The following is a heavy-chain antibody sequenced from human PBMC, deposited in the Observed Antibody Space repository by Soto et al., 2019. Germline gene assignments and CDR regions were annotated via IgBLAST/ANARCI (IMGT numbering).Heavy chain of an antibody. CDR1: GFTFSSYA. V-gene: IGHV3-30-3*01. J-gene: IGHJ4*02. CDR3: ATTGGGILSYFDY. CDR2: ISYDGSNK. Sequence: QVQLVESGGGVVQPGRSLRLSCAASGFTFSSYAMHWVRQAPGKGLEWVAVISYDGSNKYYADSVKGRFTISRDNSKNTLYLQMNSLRAEDTAVYYCATTGGGILSYFDYWGQGTLVTVSS. D-gene: IGHD2-15*01.